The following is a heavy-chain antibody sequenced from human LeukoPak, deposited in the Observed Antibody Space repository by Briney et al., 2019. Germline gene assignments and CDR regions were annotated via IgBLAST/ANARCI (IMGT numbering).Heavy chain of an antibody. V-gene: IGHV4-39*07. Sequence: PSETLSLTCTVSGGSISSSSYYWGWIRQPPGKGLEWIGSIYYSGSTYYNPSLKSRVTISVDTSKNQFSLKLSSVTAADTAVYYCARGVRYHMGYDPWGQGTLVTVSS. CDR2: IYYSGST. J-gene: IGHJ5*02. CDR3: ARGVRYHMGYDP. CDR1: GGSISSSSYY. D-gene: IGHD3-9*01.